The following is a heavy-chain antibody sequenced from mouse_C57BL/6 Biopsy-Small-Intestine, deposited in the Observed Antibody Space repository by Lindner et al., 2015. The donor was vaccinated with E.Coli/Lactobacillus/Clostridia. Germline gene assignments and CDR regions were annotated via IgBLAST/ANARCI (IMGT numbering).Heavy chain of an antibody. V-gene: IGHV1-64*01. J-gene: IGHJ4*01. CDR2: INPSGGST. CDR1: GYTFTSYY. CDR3: ARSVLMVYPISALDY. D-gene: IGHD1-1*02. Sequence: SVKVSCKASGYTFTSYYMHWVRQAPGQGLEWMGIINPSGGSTSYAQKFQGRVTMTRDTSTSTVYMELSSLRSEDTAVYYCARSVLMVYPISALDYWGQGTLVIVSS.